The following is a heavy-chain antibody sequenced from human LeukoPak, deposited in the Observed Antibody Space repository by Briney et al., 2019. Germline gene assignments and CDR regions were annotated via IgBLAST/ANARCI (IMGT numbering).Heavy chain of an antibody. Sequence: ASVKVSCKASGYTFTGYYIHWVRQAPGQGLEWMGWINPNSGGTNYAQRFQGRVTMTRDTSINTVYMELSRLRSDDTAVYYCAKTPPVSPYYFDYWGREPWSPSPQ. CDR3: AKTPPVSPYYFDY. V-gene: IGHV1-2*02. J-gene: IGHJ4*02. D-gene: IGHD3-16*01. CDR2: INPNSGGT. CDR1: GYTFTGYY.